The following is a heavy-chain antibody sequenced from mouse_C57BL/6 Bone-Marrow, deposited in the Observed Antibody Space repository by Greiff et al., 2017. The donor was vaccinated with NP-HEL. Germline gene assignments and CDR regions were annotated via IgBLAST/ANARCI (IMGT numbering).Heavy chain of an antibody. V-gene: IGHV5-9-1*02. CDR3: TRGHYYGSSFAY. Sequence: EVHLVESGEGLVKPGGSLKLSCAASGFTFSSYAMSWVRQTPEQRLEWVAYISSGGDYIYYADTVKGRFTISRDNARNTLYLQMSSLSSEDTAMYSCTRGHYYGSSFAYWGKGTLVTVSA. J-gene: IGHJ3*01. D-gene: IGHD1-1*01. CDR1: GFTFSSYA. CDR2: ISSGGDYI.